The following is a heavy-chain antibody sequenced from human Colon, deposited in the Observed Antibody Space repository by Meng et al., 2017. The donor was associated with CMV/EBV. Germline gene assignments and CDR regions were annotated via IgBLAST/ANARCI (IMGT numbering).Heavy chain of an antibody. CDR1: GFNVYNYW. V-gene: IGHV3-23*03. J-gene: IGHJ5*01. CDR3: AKDLSGGVMGFDF. Sequence: GESLKISCAASGFNVYNYWMHWVRQGQGKGLEWVSGVTSGGGTTFYADSVKGRFTISRDNSRNTLFLQMNNLRAEDAAIYYCAKDLSGGVMGFDFWGQGTLVTVSS. D-gene: IGHD3-16*01. CDR2: VTSGGGTT.